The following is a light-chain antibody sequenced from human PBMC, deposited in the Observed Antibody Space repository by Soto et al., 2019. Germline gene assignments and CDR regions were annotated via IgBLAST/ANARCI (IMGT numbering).Light chain of an antibody. V-gene: IGLV1-44*01. J-gene: IGLJ1*01. CDR2: SNN. Sequence: QSVLTQPPSASGTPGQRVTISCFGSSSNIGSNTVNWYQQLPGTAPKLLIYSNNQRPSGVPDRFSGSKSGTSASLAISGLQSEDAADYYCAAWDDSLNGFYVFGTGTKLTVL. CDR1: SSNIGSNT. CDR3: AAWDDSLNGFYV.